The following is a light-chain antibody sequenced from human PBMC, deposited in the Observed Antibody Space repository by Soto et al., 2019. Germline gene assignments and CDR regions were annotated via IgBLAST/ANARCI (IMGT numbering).Light chain of an antibody. J-gene: IGLJ2*01. CDR1: SSNIGADYD. V-gene: IGLV1-40*01. Sequence: QSVVTQPPSVSGAPGQRVTISCTGSSSNIGADYDVHWYQQFPGRAPKLLIYGNRTRPSGVPDRFSGTNSGTTASLDITGLQAEDEDDYYCQSFDTRLNTVVFGGGTKVTVL. CDR2: GNR. CDR3: QSFDTRLNTVV.